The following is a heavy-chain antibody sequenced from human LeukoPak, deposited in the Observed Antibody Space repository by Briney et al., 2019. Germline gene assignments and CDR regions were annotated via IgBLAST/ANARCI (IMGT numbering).Heavy chain of an antibody. CDR1: GFTFSTYS. CDR3: AKVPHIVVVVAAGYYFDY. V-gene: IGHV3-48*01. CDR2: IDSGSNNI. J-gene: IGHJ4*02. D-gene: IGHD2-15*01. Sequence: PGGSLRLSCAASGFTFSTYSMNWVRQAPGKGLEWVSDIDSGSNNIHYADSVKGRFTISRDNSKNTLYLQMNSLRAEDTAVYYCAKVPHIVVVVAAGYYFDYWGQGTLVTVSS.